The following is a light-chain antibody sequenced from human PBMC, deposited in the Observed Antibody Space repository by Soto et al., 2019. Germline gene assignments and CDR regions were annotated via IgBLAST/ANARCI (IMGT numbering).Light chain of an antibody. Sequence: EIVLTQSPATLSLSPGERATLSCRASQSVSSYLAWYQQKPGQAPRLLIYDASNRATGIPARFSGSGSGTDFTLTINSLQSEDSAVYYCQQYYTWPVTFGGGTKVDIK. V-gene: IGKV3-11*01. J-gene: IGKJ4*01. CDR1: QSVSSY. CDR3: QQYYTWPVT. CDR2: DAS.